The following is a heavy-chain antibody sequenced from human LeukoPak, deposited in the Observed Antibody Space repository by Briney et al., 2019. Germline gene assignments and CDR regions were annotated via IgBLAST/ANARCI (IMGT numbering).Heavy chain of an antibody. CDR1: GGSISSYY. V-gene: IGHV4-4*07. CDR2: IYTSGST. CDR3: ASHSPDTGLFDP. Sequence: SETLSLTCTVSGGSISSYYWSWIRQPAGKGLEWIGRIYTSGSTNYNPSLKSRVTMSVDTSKNQFSLKLSSVTAADTAVYYCASHSPDTGLFDPWGQGTLVTVSS. J-gene: IGHJ5*02. D-gene: IGHD2-8*02.